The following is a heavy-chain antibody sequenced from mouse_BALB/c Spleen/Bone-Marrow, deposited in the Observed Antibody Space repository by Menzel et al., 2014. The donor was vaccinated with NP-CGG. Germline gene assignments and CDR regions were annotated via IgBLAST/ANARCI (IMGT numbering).Heavy chain of an antibody. CDR3: ARDRRDYGKAWYFDV. Sequence: VKLMESGPGLVAPSQSLSITCTVSGFSLTSYGVHWVRQPPGKGLGWLGIIWAGGSTNYKSALMSRLSISKDNSKSQVFLKMNSLQTDDTAMYYCARDRRDYGKAWYFDVWGAGTTVTVSS. V-gene: IGHV2-9*02. J-gene: IGHJ1*01. CDR2: IWAGGST. CDR1: GFSLTSYG. D-gene: IGHD2-1*01.